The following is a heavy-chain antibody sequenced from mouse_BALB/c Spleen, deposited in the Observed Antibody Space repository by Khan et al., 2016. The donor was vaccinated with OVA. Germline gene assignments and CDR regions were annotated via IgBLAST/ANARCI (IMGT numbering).Heavy chain of an antibody. CDR2: INPTSGST. D-gene: IGHD1-3*01. J-gene: IGHJ2*01. CDR1: GYTFTTNW. Sequence: VPLQESGAELAKPGASVKMSCKASGYTFTTNWMHWVKQRPGQGLEWIGYINPTSGSTDYNEKFKDRATLSADKSSSTAYMQLSILTSVDSAVDYGTRDRSVYWGQGTTLAVSS. V-gene: IGHV1-7*01. CDR3: TRDRSVY.